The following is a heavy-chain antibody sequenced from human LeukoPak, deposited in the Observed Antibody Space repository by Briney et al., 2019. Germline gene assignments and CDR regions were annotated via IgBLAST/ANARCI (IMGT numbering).Heavy chain of an antibody. J-gene: IGHJ5*01. V-gene: IGHV4-59*08. CDR2: VYYSGST. D-gene: IGHD2-2*01. Sequence: SETLSLTCSVSGDSFSNYYWTWIRQPPGQGLEWVGYVYYSGSTNYYPSLKTRLHLSVDTSKNRFSLKLTSVTAADTAVYYCASSPRLTTSWFLFDSWGHGTLVTVSS. CDR3: ASSPRLTTSWFLFDS. CDR1: GDSFSNYY.